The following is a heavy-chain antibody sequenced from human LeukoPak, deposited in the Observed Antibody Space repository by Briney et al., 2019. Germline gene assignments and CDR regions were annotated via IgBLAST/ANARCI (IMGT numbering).Heavy chain of an antibody. J-gene: IGHJ3*02. Sequence: PGGSLRLSCAASGFRFSSYAMSWVRQAPGKGLEWVSSISSSSSYIYYADSVKGRFTISRDNAKNSLYLQMNSLRAEDTAVYYCARDRGQLLPLRDAFDIWGQGTMVTVSS. D-gene: IGHD2-2*01. CDR3: ARDRGQLLPLRDAFDI. CDR2: ISSSSSYI. V-gene: IGHV3-21*01. CDR1: GFRFSSYA.